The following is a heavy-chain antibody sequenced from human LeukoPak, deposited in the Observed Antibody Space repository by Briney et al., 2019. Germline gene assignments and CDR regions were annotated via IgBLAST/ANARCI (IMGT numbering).Heavy chain of an antibody. V-gene: IGHV3-23*01. CDR1: GFTFNYA. Sequence: GGSLRLSCAASGFTFNYAMTWARQPPGKGLEWVSAISGSGGSTYYADSVKGRFTIPKDNSKNTLYLLMGSLRPEDTAVYYCAKHADGSGRPRAGFDHWGQGTLVTVSS. CDR2: ISGSGGST. D-gene: IGHD3-22*01. CDR3: AKHADGSGRPRAGFDH. J-gene: IGHJ4*02.